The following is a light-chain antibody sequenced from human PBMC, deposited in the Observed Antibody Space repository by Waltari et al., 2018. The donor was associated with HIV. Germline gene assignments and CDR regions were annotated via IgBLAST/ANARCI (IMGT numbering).Light chain of an antibody. J-gene: IGLJ2*01. CDR2: DVS. V-gene: IGLV2-14*01. Sequence: QSALTQPASVPGSPGQSITIPCTGTSSDVGGYNYLSWYQQHPGKAPKLMIYDVSYRPSGISDRFSGSKSGNTASLTISGLQAEDEADYYCSSYTSSSPRVVFGGGTKLTVL. CDR3: SSYTSSSPRVV. CDR1: SSDVGGYNY.